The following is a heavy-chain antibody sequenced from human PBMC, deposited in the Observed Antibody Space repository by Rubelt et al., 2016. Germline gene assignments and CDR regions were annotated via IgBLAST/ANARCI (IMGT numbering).Heavy chain of an antibody. CDR3: AREGGYQSPFDY. D-gene: IGHD3-22*01. CDR1: DYSISSDYY. CDR2: IYYSGST. V-gene: IGHV4-38-2*02. Sequence: QVQLQESGPGLVKPSETLSLTCIVSDYSISSDYYWDWIRQPPGKGLEWIGSIYYSGSTYYNPSLKSRVTISVDTSKNQFSLKLSSVTAADTAVYYCAREGGYQSPFDYWGQGALVTVSS. J-gene: IGHJ4*02.